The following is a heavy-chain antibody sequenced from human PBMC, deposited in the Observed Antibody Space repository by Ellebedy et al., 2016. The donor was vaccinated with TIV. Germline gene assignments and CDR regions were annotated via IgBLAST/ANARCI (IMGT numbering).Heavy chain of an antibody. J-gene: IGHJ4*02. CDR1: GYTFTNKHY. CDR3: ARDVVLMVYPIPPNPGYFDF. Sequence: AASVKVSCKASGYTFTNKHYIHWVRQAPGQGLEWMGIIHPGEGSTAYAQEFQGRINMTRDTSTSTVYMELSSLRSEDTAVYCCARDVVLMVYPIPPNPGYFDFWGQGTLVTVSS. D-gene: IGHD2-8*01. CDR2: IHPGEGST. V-gene: IGHV1-46*01.